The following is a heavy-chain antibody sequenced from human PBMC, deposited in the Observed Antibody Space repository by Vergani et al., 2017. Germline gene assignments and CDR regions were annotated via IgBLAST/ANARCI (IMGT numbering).Heavy chain of an antibody. J-gene: IGHJ4*02. V-gene: IGHV1-2*06. CDR3: ARVIFGCSRTNCFADH. Sequence: QIQMVQSGAEVKKPGASVRVSCKASGFTFTSYHIHWVRQAPGQGLDWLGRIDPNSVDTRYSQRFQDRVTITRDTSINTAYMEMTRLRTDDTAIYYCARVIFGCSRTNCFADHWGQGTLVTVSS. D-gene: IGHD2-2*01. CDR1: GFTFTSYH. CDR2: IDPNSVDT.